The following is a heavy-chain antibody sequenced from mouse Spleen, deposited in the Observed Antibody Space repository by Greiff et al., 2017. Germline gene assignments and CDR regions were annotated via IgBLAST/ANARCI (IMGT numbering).Heavy chain of an antibody. D-gene: IGHD2-1*01. CDR1: GYTFTGYW. Sequence: VQLQESGAELMKPGASVKLSCKATGYTFTGYWIEWIKQRPGHGLEWIGEILPGSSSIYYNEKFTGKATFTADTSSNTAYIQLSSLTTEDSAIYYCARRGNGGAMDYWGRGTSVTVSS. CDR2: ILPGSSSI. CDR3: ARRGNGGAMDY. J-gene: IGHJ4*01. V-gene: IGHV1-9*01.